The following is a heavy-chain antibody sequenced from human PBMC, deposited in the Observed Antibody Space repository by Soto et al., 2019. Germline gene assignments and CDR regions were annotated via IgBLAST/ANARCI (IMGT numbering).Heavy chain of an antibody. CDR3: ATDREPTGCTQADYYYYGMDV. Sequence: GGSLRLSCAASGFTFSSYAVHWVRQAPGKGLEWVAVISYDGSNKYYADSVKGRFTISRDNSKNTLYLQVNSLRAEDTAVYYCATDREPTGCTQADYYYYGMDVWGQGTTVTVSS. D-gene: IGHD2-8*02. V-gene: IGHV3-30-3*01. J-gene: IGHJ6*02. CDR1: GFTFSSYA. CDR2: ISYDGSNK.